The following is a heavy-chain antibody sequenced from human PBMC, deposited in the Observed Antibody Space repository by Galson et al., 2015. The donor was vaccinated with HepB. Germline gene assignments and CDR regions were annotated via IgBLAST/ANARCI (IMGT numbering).Heavy chain of an antibody. CDR3: ARGRECTSNDCYVLGKFDP. Sequence: SLRLSCASSGFNFRTFAMSWVRQAPGKGLEWVSSISGSGNTIYYEDSVKGRFTISRDNSNNMLYLQMNSLRVDDTATYFCARGRECTSNDCYVLGKFDPWGQGTLVTVSS. J-gene: IGHJ5*02. CDR2: ISGSGNTI. V-gene: IGHV3-23*01. CDR1: GFNFRTFA. D-gene: IGHD2-21*02.